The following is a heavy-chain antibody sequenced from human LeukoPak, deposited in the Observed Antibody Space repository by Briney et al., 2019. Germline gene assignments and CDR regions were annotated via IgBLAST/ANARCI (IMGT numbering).Heavy chain of an antibody. CDR2: INAANGNT. Sequence: GASVKVSRKASGDTFTNYAIHWVRQAPGQRLEWMGWINAANGNTKYSQDFQGRVTITRDTSASTAYMELSSLTSEDMAVYYCARSAGDSFDCWGQGTLVTVSS. V-gene: IGHV1-3*03. D-gene: IGHD2-21*02. CDR1: GDTFTNYA. CDR3: ARSAGDSFDC. J-gene: IGHJ4*02.